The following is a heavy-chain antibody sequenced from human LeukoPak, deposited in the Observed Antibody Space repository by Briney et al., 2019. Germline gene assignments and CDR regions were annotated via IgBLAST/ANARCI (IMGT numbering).Heavy chain of an antibody. D-gene: IGHD1-26*01. J-gene: IGHJ4*02. Sequence: GGSLRLSCAASGFSFTNAWMSWVRQAPGKGLEWVGRIKSKTDGGTADYAAPVKGRFTISRDDSENTLYLQMNSLKTEDTAVYYCTTYSGSYSYDYWGQGTLATVSS. CDR3: TTYSGSYSYDY. CDR1: GFSFTNAW. V-gene: IGHV3-15*01. CDR2: IKSKTDGGTA.